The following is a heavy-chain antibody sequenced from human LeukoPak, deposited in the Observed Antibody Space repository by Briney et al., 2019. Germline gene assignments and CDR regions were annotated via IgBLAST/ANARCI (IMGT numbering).Heavy chain of an antibody. D-gene: IGHD2-15*01. Sequence: GGSLRLSCAASGFTVSSNYMSWVRQAPGKGLEWVSAISGSGTTTYYADSVKGRFTISRDNSKITLYLQMNSLRAEDTAVYYCAKLSAHYCSGGNCYSDYWGQGTLVTVSS. CDR3: AKLSAHYCSGGNCYSDY. V-gene: IGHV3-23*01. CDR1: GFTVSSNY. CDR2: ISGSGTTT. J-gene: IGHJ4*02.